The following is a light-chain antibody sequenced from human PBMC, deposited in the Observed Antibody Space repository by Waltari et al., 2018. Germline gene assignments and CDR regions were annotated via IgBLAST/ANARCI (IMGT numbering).Light chain of an antibody. CDR2: KVS. Sequence: DVVLTQSPLSLSVTLGQPASISCRSSQSLIYIDGDTNLNWFQQRPGQSPRRLMYKVSSRDFGVPDRFGGSGSGTDLTLNISRVEAEDVASYYGMQGTHWPPWTFGQGTKVEIK. V-gene: IGKV2-30*01. CDR1: QSLIYIDGDTN. J-gene: IGKJ1*01. CDR3: MQGTHWPPWT.